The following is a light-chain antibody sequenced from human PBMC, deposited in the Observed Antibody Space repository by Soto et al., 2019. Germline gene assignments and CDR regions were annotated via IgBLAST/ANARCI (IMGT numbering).Light chain of an antibody. CDR3: QEHGSSPRT. CDR1: QSLSSNY. Sequence: EIVLTQSPGTLSFSPGERATLSCRASQSLSSNYLAWYQQRPGQAPRLLIYGASTRANGIPDRFSGSGSGTDFTLTISRLEPEDFAVYYCQEHGSSPRTFGQGTKVDIK. V-gene: IGKV3-20*01. CDR2: GAS. J-gene: IGKJ1*01.